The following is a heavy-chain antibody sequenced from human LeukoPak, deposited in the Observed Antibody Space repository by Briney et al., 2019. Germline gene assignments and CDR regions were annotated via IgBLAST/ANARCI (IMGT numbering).Heavy chain of an antibody. V-gene: IGHV3-30*04. CDR2: ISYDGSGE. CDR3: ARNYDTFTGYHCALAH. J-gene: IGHJ1*01. Sequence: GGSLRLSCAASGFAFSTYAMHWVRQAPGKGLEWVAVISYDGSGEKYADSVKGRFTITRDTSKNTVYLQMNSLIGDDTAVYYCARNYDTFTGYHCALAHWGQGILVTVSS. CDR1: GFAFSTYA. D-gene: IGHD3-9*01.